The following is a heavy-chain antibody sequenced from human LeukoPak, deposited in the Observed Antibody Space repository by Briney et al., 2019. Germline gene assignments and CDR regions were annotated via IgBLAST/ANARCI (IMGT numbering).Heavy chain of an antibody. CDR2: IWYDGSNK. J-gene: IGHJ6*02. D-gene: IGHD4-23*01. CDR1: GFTFSSYG. Sequence: PGGSLRLSCAASGFTFSSYGMHWVRQAPGKGLEWVAVIWYDGSNKYYADSVKGRFTISRDNSKNTLYLQMNSLRAEDTAVYYCARVMTTVVTPLYGMDVWGQGTTVTVSS. V-gene: IGHV3-33*01. CDR3: ARVMTTVVTPLYGMDV.